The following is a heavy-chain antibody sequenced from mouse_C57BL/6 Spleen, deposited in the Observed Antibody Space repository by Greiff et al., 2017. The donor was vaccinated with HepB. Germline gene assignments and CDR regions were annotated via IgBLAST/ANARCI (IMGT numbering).Heavy chain of an antibody. V-gene: IGHV1-64*01. D-gene: IGHD1-1*01. CDR2: IHPNSGST. CDR3: ARRGVVATDY. Sequence: QVQLKEPGAELVKPGASVKLSCKASGYTFTSYWMHWVKQRPGQGLEWIGMIHPNSGSTNYNEKFKSKATLTVDKSSSTAYMQLSSLTSEDSAVYYCARRGVVATDYWGQGTTLTVSS. CDR1: GYTFTSYW. J-gene: IGHJ2*01.